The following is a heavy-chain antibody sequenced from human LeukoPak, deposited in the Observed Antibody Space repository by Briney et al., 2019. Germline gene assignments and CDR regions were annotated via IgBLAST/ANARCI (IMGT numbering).Heavy chain of an antibody. Sequence: ASVKVSCKASGYTFTDYYVHWVRQAPGQGLGWMGWINPNSGGTNYAQKFQGRVTMTRDTSISTAYMELSRLRSDDTAVYYCARGTRVGIVVVVAATGYFDYWGQGTLVTVSS. D-gene: IGHD2-15*01. CDR2: INPNSGGT. J-gene: IGHJ4*02. V-gene: IGHV1-2*02. CDR3: ARGTRVGIVVVVAATGYFDY. CDR1: GYTFTDYY.